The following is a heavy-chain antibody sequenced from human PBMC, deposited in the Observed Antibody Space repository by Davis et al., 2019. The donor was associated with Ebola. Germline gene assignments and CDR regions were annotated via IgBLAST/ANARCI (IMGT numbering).Heavy chain of an antibody. V-gene: IGHV3-7*03. Sequence: ESLKISCAASGFTFSYSWMGWVRPAPGKGLEWVANINQDGSEKFYVDSVKGRFTISRDNAKNSLYLQMNSLRAEDTAVYFCSRILDDWGQGTLVTVSS. CDR2: INQDGSEK. J-gene: IGHJ4*02. CDR3: SRILDD. CDR1: GFTFSYSW.